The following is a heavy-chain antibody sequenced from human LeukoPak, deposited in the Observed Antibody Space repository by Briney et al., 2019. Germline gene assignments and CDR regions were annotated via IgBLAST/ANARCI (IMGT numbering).Heavy chain of an antibody. Sequence: PSETLSLTCAVYGGSFSGYYWSWIRQPPGKGLEWIGEINHSGSTNYNPSLKSRVTISVDTSKNQFSLKLSSVTAADTAVYYCARHGSYYDSSGYYYPYYFDYWGQGTLVTVSS. CDR3: ARHGSYYDSSGYYYPYYFDY. CDR1: GGSFSGYY. J-gene: IGHJ4*02. CDR2: INHSGST. D-gene: IGHD3-22*01. V-gene: IGHV4-34*01.